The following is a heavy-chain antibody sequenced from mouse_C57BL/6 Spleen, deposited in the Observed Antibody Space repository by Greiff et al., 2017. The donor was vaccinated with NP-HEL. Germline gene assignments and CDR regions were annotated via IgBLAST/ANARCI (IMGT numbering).Heavy chain of an antibody. J-gene: IGHJ4*01. CDR1: GFSLTSYG. D-gene: IGHD2-4*01. CDR3: GKKWDYPYAMDY. CDR2: IWSGGST. V-gene: IGHV2-5*01. Sequence: VQLQQSGPGLVQPSQSLSITCTVSGFSLTSYGVHWVRQSPGKGLEWLGVIWSGGSTDYNAAFMSRLSITKDNSKSQVFFKINRLQADDTAIYYYGKKWDYPYAMDYWGQGTSVTVSS.